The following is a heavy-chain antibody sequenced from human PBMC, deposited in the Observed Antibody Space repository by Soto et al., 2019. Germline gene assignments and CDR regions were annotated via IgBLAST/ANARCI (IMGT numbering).Heavy chain of an antibody. J-gene: IGHJ4*02. Sequence: ASVKVSCKASGYTFTSYAMHWVRQAPGQRLEWMGWINAGNGNTKYSQKFQGRVTITRDTSASTAYMELSSLRSEDTAVYYCARVYSSGWYECFDYWGQGTLVTVSS. D-gene: IGHD6-19*01. CDR1: GYTFTSYA. CDR2: INAGNGNT. V-gene: IGHV1-3*01. CDR3: ARVYSSGWYECFDY.